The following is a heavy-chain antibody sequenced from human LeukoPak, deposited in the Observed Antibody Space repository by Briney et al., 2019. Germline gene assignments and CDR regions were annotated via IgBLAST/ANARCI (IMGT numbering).Heavy chain of an antibody. CDR3: ARDFRHHYDFWSGYYR. J-gene: IGHJ4*02. CDR1: GYTLTELS. CDR2: FDPEDGET. Sequence: ASVKVSCKVSGYTLTELSMHWVRQAPGKGLEWMGGFDPEDGETIYAQKFQGRVTMTEDTSTDTAYMELRSLRSDDTAVYYCARDFRHHYDFWSGYYRWGQGTLVTVSS. D-gene: IGHD3-3*01. V-gene: IGHV1-24*01.